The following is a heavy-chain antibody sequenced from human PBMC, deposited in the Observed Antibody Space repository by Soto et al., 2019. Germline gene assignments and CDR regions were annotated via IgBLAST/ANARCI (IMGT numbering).Heavy chain of an antibody. J-gene: IGHJ4*02. V-gene: IGHV3-23*01. Sequence: EVQLLESGGALVQPGGSLRLSCAASGFTFSNYGMAWVRQAPGKGLEWVSAITTSGGSTYYADSVKGRFTISRDNSKNTLDVQMNSLRAEDTAVYYCAKGGSSWSRFDYWGQGTLVTVSS. CDR1: GFTFSNYG. CDR3: AKGGSSWSRFDY. D-gene: IGHD6-13*01. CDR2: ITTSGGST.